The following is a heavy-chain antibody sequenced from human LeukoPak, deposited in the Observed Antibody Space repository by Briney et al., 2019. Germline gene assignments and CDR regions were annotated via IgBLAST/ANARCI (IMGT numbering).Heavy chain of an antibody. D-gene: IGHD4-17*01. Sequence: ASVKVSCKASGGTFSSYAIIWVRQAPGQGLEWMRGIIPIFGTANYAQKLQDRVTITADTSSSTAYMELSSLRSDDTAVYYCARLSSHYGDYKVDPWGQGTLVTVSS. CDR3: ARLSSHYGDYKVDP. J-gene: IGHJ5*02. CDR1: GGTFSSYA. CDR2: IIPIFGTA. V-gene: IGHV1-69*06.